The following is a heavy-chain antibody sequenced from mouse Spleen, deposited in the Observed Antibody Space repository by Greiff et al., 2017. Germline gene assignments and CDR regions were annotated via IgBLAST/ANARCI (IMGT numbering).Heavy chain of an antibody. D-gene: IGHD2-4*01. CDR3: ARKGMITDSGPWFAY. CDR2: IWSDGST. CDR1: GFSLTNYA. J-gene: IGHJ3*01. Sequence: VKLMESGPGLVAPSQSLSITCTVSGFSLTNYAVHWVRQSPGKGLEWLGVIWSDGSTDYNAAFISRLSISKDNSKSQVFFKMNSLQADDTAIYYCARKGMITDSGPWFAYWGQGTLVTVSA. V-gene: IGHV2-4-1*01.